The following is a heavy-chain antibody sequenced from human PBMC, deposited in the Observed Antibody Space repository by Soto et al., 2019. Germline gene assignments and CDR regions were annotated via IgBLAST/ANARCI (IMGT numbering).Heavy chain of an antibody. J-gene: IGHJ4*02. CDR2: INGDGSGT. D-gene: IGHD3-10*01. V-gene: IGHV3-74*01. CDR1: GFTFSGSW. Sequence: EVQLVESGGGLVQPGGSLRLSCAASGFTFSGSWMHWVRQAPGTGLVWVSRINGDGSGTSYADFVKGRFTISRDDAKNTLFLQMNGLRAEATAVYYCARGICGSGTANEYWGQGTLVTVSS. CDR3: ARGICGSGTANEY.